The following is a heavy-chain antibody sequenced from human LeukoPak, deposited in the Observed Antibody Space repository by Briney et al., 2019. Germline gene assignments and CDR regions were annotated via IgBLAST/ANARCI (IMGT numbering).Heavy chain of an antibody. CDR3: ARDRYGDYVAY. Sequence: GGSLRLSRAASGFTFSDYYMSWIRQAPGKGLEWVSYISSSGSTIYYADSVKGQFTISRNNAKNSVYMQMNSLRAEDTAVYYCARDRYGDYVAYWGQGTLVTVSS. CDR1: GFTFSDYY. J-gene: IGHJ4*02. D-gene: IGHD4-17*01. V-gene: IGHV3-11*04. CDR2: ISSSGSTI.